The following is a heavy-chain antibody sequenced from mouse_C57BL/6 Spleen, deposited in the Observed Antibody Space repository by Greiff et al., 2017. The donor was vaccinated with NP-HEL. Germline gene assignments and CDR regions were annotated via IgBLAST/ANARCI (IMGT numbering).Heavy chain of an antibody. V-gene: IGHV3-1*01. Sequence: EVKLMESGPGMVKPSQSLSLTCTVTGYSITSGYDWHWIRHFPGNKLEWMGYISYSGSTNYNPSLKSRISITHDTSKNHFFLTLNSVTTEDTATYYCARRGDYSNPFAYWGQGTLVTVSA. J-gene: IGHJ3*01. CDR2: ISYSGST. CDR3: ARRGDYSNPFAY. D-gene: IGHD2-5*01. CDR1: GYSITSGYD.